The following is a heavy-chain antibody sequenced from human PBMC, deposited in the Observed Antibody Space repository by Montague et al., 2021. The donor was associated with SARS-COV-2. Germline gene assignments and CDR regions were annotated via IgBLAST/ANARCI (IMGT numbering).Heavy chain of an antibody. CDR2: IYYSGST. CDR1: GGSISSSSYY. D-gene: IGHD6-13*01. CDR3: ARVGRQQLVRLSGMDV. V-gene: IGHV4-39*07. J-gene: IGHJ6*02. Sequence: SETLSLTCTVSGGSISSSSYYWGWIRQPPGKGLEWIGSIYYSGSTYYNPSLKSRDTISVDTSKNQFSLKLSSVTAADTAVYYCARVGRQQLVRLSGMDVWGQGTTVIVSS.